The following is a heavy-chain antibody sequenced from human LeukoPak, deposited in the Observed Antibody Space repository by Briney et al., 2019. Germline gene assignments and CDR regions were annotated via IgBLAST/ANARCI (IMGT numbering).Heavy chain of an antibody. CDR1: GASIRGSITSGNYY. J-gene: IGHJ4*02. V-gene: IGHV4-61*02. D-gene: IGHD1-14*01. CDR3: ARSTNRVDS. Sequence: SQTLSLTCTVSGASIRGSITSGNYYWNWTRQPAGKGLEWIGRMYDSGTTINYNPSLKSRVPISVDTSKNQFSLNVTSVTAADTAVYYCARSTNRVDSWGQGTLVTVSS. CDR2: MYDSGTT.